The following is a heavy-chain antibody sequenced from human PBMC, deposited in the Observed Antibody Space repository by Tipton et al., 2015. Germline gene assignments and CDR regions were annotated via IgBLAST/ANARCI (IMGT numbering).Heavy chain of an antibody. D-gene: IGHD1-14*01. CDR2: INPNTGGT. Sequence: QSGDEVKKPGASVKVSCKTSGYTFTGYYIHWVRQAPGQGLEWMGWINPNTGGTHSTQRFQGRVSMTRETSISTAYMELSGLTSDDTALYFCARDKFFGTSGKDTFDYWGQGSLVTVSS. J-gene: IGHJ4*02. V-gene: IGHV1-2*02. CDR1: GYTFTGYY. CDR3: ARDKFFGTSGKDTFDY.